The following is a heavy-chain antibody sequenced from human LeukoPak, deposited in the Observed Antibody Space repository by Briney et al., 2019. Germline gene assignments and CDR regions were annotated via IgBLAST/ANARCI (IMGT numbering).Heavy chain of an antibody. CDR1: GGSISSGRYY. D-gene: IGHD2-21*01. V-gene: IGHV4-61*02. CDR2: IYISGST. CDR3: ARYCGESSCRVDGAFDI. Sequence: PSQTLSLTCTVSGGSISSGRYYWNWIRQPAGKGLEWIGRIYISGSTNYNPSLKSRVTMAVDTSKNQFSLKLSSVTAADTAVYYCARYCGESSCRVDGAFDIWGQGTVVTVSS. J-gene: IGHJ3*02.